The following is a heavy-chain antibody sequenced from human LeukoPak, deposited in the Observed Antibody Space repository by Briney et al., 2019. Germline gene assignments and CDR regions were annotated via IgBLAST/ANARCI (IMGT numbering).Heavy chain of an antibody. D-gene: IGHD5-18*01. V-gene: IGHV1-18*01. J-gene: IGHJ4*02. Sequence: ASVKVSCKASGYTFTSYGISWVRQAPGQGLEWMGWISAYNGNTNYAQKLQGRDTMTTDTSTSTAYMELRSLRSDDTAVYYCAREFSLDTAMVHSFDYWGQGTLVTVSS. CDR1: GYTFTSYG. CDR2: ISAYNGNT. CDR3: AREFSLDTAMVHSFDY.